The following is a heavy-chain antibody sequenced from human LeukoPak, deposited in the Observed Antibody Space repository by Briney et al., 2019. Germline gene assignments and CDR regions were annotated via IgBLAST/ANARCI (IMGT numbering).Heavy chain of an antibody. CDR3: VKRSLDGYNSPLDN. CDR2: ISGSGGET. CDR1: RFTFSSHA. D-gene: IGHD5-24*01. J-gene: IGHJ4*02. Sequence: PGGSLRLSCAASRFTFSSHAMNWVRQAPGKGLEWVSDISGSGGETYYADSVKGRFTISRDNSENTLYLQMNSLRVEDTAIYYCVKRSLDGYNSPLDNWGQGTLVTVSS. V-gene: IGHV3-23*01.